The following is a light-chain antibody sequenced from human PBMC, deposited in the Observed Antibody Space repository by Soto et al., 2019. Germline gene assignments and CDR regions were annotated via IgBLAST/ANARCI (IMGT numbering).Light chain of an antibody. J-gene: IGKJ1*01. CDR2: GAS. Sequence: EIVLTQSPGTLSLSPGERATLSCRASQSISSSYLAWYQQKPGQAPRLLIYGASSRATGIPERFSGSVSGTDFTLNISRLEPEDCAVYFCQQYGISPRTFGQGTKVEIK. V-gene: IGKV3-20*01. CDR1: QSISSSY. CDR3: QQYGISPRT.